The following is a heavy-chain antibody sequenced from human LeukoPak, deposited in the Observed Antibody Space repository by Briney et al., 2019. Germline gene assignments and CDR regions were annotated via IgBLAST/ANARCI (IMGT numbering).Heavy chain of an antibody. Sequence: GGSLRLSCAASGFTFSSYWMSWVRQAPGKGLEWVANIKQDGGEKYYVDSVKGRFTISRDNAKNSLYLQMNSLRAEDTAVYYCARISVTMIVVVSHAFDIWGQGTMVTVSS. CDR3: ARISVTMIVVVSHAFDI. J-gene: IGHJ3*02. V-gene: IGHV3-7*01. CDR2: IKQDGGEK. D-gene: IGHD3-22*01. CDR1: GFTFSSYW.